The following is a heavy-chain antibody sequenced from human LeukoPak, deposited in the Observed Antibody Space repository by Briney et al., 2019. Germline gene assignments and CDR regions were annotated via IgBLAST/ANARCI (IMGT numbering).Heavy chain of an antibody. J-gene: IGHJ4*02. CDR3: ARDRTMTTVTNYFDY. V-gene: IGHV3-30-3*01. D-gene: IGHD4-17*01. CDR1: GFTFSSYA. CDR2: ISYDGSNK. Sequence: GGSLRLSCAASGFTFSSYAMHWVRQAPGKGLEWVAVISYDGSNKYYADSVKGRFTISRDNSKNTLYLQMNSLRAEDTAVYYCARDRTMTTVTNYFDYWGQGTLVTVS.